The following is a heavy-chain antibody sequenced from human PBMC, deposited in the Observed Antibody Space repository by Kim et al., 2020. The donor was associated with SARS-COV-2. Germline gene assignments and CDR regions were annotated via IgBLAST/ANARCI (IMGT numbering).Heavy chain of an antibody. J-gene: IGHJ4*02. CDR2: IKQDGSEK. CDR1: GFTFSSYW. Sequence: GGSLRLSCAASGFTFSSYWMSWVRQAPGKGLEWVANIKQDGSEKYYVDFVKGRFTISRDNAKNSLYLQMNSLRAEDTAVYYCASEGWSTLFDYWGQGTLVTVSS. V-gene: IGHV3-7*01. CDR3: ASEGWSTLFDY. D-gene: IGHD2-8*01.